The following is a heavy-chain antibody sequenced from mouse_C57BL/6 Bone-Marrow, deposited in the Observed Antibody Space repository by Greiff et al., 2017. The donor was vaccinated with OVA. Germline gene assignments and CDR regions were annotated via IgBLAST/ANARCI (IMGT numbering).Heavy chain of an antibody. CDR3: TREGGLRRRGYAMDY. V-gene: IGHV1-5*01. J-gene: IGHJ4*01. D-gene: IGHD2-4*01. CDR1: GYTFTSYW. CDR2: IYPGNSDT. Sequence: EVQLQQSGTVLARPGASVKMSCKTSGYTFTSYWMHWVKQRPGQGLEWIGAIYPGNSDTSYNQKFKGKAKLTAVTSASTAYMELSSLTNEDSAVYYCTREGGLRRRGYAMDYWGQGTSVTVSS.